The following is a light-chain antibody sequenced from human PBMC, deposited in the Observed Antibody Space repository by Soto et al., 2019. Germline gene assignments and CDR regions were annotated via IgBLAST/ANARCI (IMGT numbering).Light chain of an antibody. CDR1: QSISSY. CDR2: AAS. CDR3: QQSYSTPYT. V-gene: IGKV1-39*01. J-gene: IGKJ2*01. Sequence: DIQMTQSPSSLSASVGDRVTITCRASQSISSYLNWYQQKPGKDPKLLIYAASSLQSGVPSRFSCSGSVTDFTLTISSLQPEDFATYYCQQSYSTPYTFGQGTKLEIK.